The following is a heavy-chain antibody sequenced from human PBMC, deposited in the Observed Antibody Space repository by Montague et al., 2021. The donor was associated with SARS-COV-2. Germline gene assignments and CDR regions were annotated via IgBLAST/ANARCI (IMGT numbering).Heavy chain of an antibody. CDR1: GGSISSSSYY. D-gene: IGHD3-3*01. CDR3: ARQKMGSVTIFGAVMHVRWFDP. V-gene: IGHV4-39*01. J-gene: IGHJ5*02. CDR2: IYYSGST. Sequence: SETLSLTCTVSGGSISSSSYYWGWIRQPPGKGLEWIGNIYYSGSTYYNPSLKSRVTISVDTSKNQFSLKLSSVTAADTAVYYCARQKMGSVTIFGAVMHVRWFDPWGQGTLVTVSS.